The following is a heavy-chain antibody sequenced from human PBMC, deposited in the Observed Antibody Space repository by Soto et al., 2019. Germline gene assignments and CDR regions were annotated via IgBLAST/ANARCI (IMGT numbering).Heavy chain of an antibody. Sequence: GGSLRLSCAASGFTVSSNYMSWVRQAPGKGLEWVSVIYSGGSTYYADSVKGRFTISRDNSKNTLYLQMNSLRAEDTAVYYCARVPQPMTTVTPTDYWGQGTLVTVSS. V-gene: IGHV3-66*01. J-gene: IGHJ4*02. CDR3: ARVPQPMTTVTPTDY. D-gene: IGHD4-17*01. CDR2: IYSGGST. CDR1: GFTVSSNY.